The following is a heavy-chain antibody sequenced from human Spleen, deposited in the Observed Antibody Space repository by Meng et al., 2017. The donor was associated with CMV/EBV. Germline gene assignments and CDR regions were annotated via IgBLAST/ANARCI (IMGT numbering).Heavy chain of an antibody. J-gene: IGHJ4*02. V-gene: IGHV4-61*01. CDR1: GGSVSSGSYY. CDR3: ARDRPSGSYYEDYFDY. D-gene: IGHD1-26*01. CDR2: IYYSGST. Sequence: SETLSLTCTVSGGSVSSGSYYWSWIRQPPGKGLEWIGYIYYSGSTNYNPSLKSRVTISVDTSKNQFSLKLSSVTAADTALYYCARDRPSGSYYEDYFDYWGQGTLVTVSS.